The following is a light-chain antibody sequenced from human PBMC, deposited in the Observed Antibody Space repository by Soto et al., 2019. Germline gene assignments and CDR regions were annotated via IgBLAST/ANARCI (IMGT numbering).Light chain of an antibody. J-gene: IGKJ1*01. Sequence: DIQLTQSPSFLSASAGDRVTITCRASQGISSYLAWYQQKPGKAPKLLIYDASTLQSGVPSRFSGSGSGTEFTLTISSLQPDDFATYYCQHYNSYSEAFGQGTKVDIK. CDR3: QHYNSYSEA. CDR1: QGISSY. CDR2: DAS. V-gene: IGKV1-9*01.